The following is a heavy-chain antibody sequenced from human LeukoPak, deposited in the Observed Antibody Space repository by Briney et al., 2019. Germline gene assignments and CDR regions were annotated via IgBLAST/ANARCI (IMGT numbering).Heavy chain of an antibody. CDR3: VKDRGTAMVLYYFDY. D-gene: IGHD5-18*01. J-gene: IGHJ4*02. CDR1: GFTFSSYA. Sequence: HGGSLRLSCSASGFTFSSYAMHWVREAPGRGLEYVSDISSNGGSTYYADSVKGRFTISRDNSKTTLYLQMSSLRAEDTAVYYFVKDRGTAMVLYYFDYWGQGTLVTVSS. CDR2: ISSNGGST. V-gene: IGHV3-64D*06.